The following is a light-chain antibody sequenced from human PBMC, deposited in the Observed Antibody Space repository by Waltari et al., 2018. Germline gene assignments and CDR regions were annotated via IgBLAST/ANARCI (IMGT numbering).Light chain of an antibody. Sequence: EIVLTQSPATLSLSPGDTATVSCRASQSVHTYLAWSQHKPGMVPRLLIYAAAKRATGVLARFSRSGSGADFSLIIRSLVPEDFAVYYCHQRSNWPLTFGGGTKVDIK. CDR2: AAA. J-gene: IGKJ4*01. V-gene: IGKV3-11*01. CDR3: HQRSNWPLT. CDR1: QSVHTY.